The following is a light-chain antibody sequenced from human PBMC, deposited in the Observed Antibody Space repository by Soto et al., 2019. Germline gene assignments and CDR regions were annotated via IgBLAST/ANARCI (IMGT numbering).Light chain of an antibody. J-gene: IGKJ1*01. V-gene: IGKV4-1*01. CDR3: QQYYSTPWT. CDR2: WAS. Sequence: DIVMTQSPDSLAVSLGERATINCKSSQSVLYSSNSKNYLAWYQQKPGQSPKLLIYWASTRESGVPDRFSGSGSGTDFTLTISSLQAEDVAVYYCQQYYSTPWTFGQGTKVEIK. CDR1: QSVLYSSNSKNY.